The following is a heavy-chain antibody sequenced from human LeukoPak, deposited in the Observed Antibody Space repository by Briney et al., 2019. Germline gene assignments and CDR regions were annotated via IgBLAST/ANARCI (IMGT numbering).Heavy chain of an antibody. J-gene: IGHJ4*02. CDR1: GGSFSGYY. V-gene: IGHV4-34*01. CDR2: INHSGNT. D-gene: IGHD1-26*01. CDR3: AIGSGSRFYY. Sequence: PSETLSLTCAVYGGSFSGYYWSWIRQPPGKGLEWIGEINHSGNTNYNPSLKSRVTISVDSSKNQFFLRLSSVTAADTAVYYCAIGSGSRFYYWGQGTLVTVSS.